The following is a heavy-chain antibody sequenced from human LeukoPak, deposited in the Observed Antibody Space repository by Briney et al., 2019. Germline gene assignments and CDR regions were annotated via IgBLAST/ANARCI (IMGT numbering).Heavy chain of an antibody. J-gene: IGHJ4*02. CDR3: TRTGSTGGY. D-gene: IGHD1-7*01. V-gene: IGHV4-61*01. CDR2: IHYSGST. CDR1: GGSVSGGNYY. Sequence: PETLSLTCTVSGGSVSGGNYYCSWIRQSPEKGLEWIGYIHYSGSTVYNPSLKSRVTMSIDTSKNQFSLNLSSATAADTAVYYCTRTGSTGGYWGQGTLVTVSS.